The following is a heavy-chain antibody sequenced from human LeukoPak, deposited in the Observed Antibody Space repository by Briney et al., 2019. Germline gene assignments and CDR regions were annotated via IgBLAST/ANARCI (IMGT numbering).Heavy chain of an antibody. J-gene: IGHJ5*02. CDR3: ARAGVAATRLGDWFDP. Sequence: SETLSLTCTVSGGSISSYYWSWIRQPPGKGLEWIGYIYFSGSTNYNPSLKSRVTISVDTSKNQFSLKLSSVTAADTAVYYCARAGVAATRLGDWFDPWGQGTLVTVSS. V-gene: IGHV4-59*01. CDR2: IYFSGST. CDR1: GGSISSYY. D-gene: IGHD2-15*01.